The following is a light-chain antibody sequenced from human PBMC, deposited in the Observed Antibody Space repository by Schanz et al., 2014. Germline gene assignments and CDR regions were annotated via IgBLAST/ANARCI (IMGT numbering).Light chain of an antibody. Sequence: EIVLTQSPGTLSVSPGERATLSCRASQSVASNLAWYQQKPGQAPRLLIYAASTRATGIPDRFSGSGSGTAFSLTISRLEPEDFAVYYCQQYGSSPPWTFGQGTKVEIK. CDR1: QSVASN. CDR3: QQYGSSPPWT. V-gene: IGKV3-20*01. CDR2: AAS. J-gene: IGKJ1*01.